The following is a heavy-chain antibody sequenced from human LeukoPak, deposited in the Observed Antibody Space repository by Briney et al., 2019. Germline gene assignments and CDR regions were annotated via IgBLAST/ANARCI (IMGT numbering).Heavy chain of an antibody. Sequence: SETLSLTCTVSGGSTGSDYWSWIRQPPGKGLEWIAYVYYSGVTSYNPSLKSRVAISIDTSKNQFSLKLSSVTAADTAVYYCARRAYSSGWYYFDYWGQGTLVTVSS. V-gene: IGHV4-59*08. D-gene: IGHD6-19*01. J-gene: IGHJ4*02. CDR3: ARRAYSSGWYYFDY. CDR2: VYYSGVT. CDR1: GGSTGSDY.